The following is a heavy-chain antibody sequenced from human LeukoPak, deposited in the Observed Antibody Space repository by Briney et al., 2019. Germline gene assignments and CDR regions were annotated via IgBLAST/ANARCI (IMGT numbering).Heavy chain of an antibody. J-gene: IGHJ6*02. CDR2: ISYDGSNK. CDR1: GFTFSRYA. CDR3: ARDSNPYIYYYSGMDV. D-gene: IGHD2-2*02. V-gene: IGHV3-30*04. Sequence: PGGSLRLSCAASGFTFSRYATHWVRQAPGKGLEWVALISYDGSNKNYADSVKGRFTISRDNSKNTLYLQMNSLRAEDTAVYYCARDSNPYIYYYSGMDVWGQGTTVTVSS.